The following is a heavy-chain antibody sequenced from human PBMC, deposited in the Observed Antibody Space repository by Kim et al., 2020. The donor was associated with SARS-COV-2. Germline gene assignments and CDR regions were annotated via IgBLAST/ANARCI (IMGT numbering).Heavy chain of an antibody. J-gene: IGHJ5*02. D-gene: IGHD3-16*01. CDR3: AWGHWFDP. CDR2: GTA. V-gene: IGHV1-69*01. Sequence: GTANYEPKFQGRVTISADESTTTAYLELSSLRFDDTAVYYCAWGHWFDPWGQGTLVTVSS.